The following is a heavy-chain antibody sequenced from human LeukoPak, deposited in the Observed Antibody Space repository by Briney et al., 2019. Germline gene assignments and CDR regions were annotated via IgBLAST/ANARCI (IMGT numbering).Heavy chain of an antibody. J-gene: IGHJ6*02. CDR2: INSDGSTT. CDR1: GFTFSSNW. V-gene: IGHV3-74*01. CDR3: ATSRYVEAAPLDYGMDV. Sequence: PGGSLRLSCAASGFTFSSNWMHWVRHAPGKGLVWVSRINSDGSTTSYADSVRGRFTISRDNSKNTVYLQMNSLRVDDTAVYYCATSRYVEAAPLDYGMDVWGQGTTVTVSS. D-gene: IGHD6-13*01.